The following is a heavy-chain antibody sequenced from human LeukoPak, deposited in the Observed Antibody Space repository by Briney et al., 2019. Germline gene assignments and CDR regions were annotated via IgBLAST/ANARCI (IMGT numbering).Heavy chain of an antibody. Sequence: GGSLRLSCEASGFTFPNAWMSWVRQAPGQGLQWVGRIKSKADGGTTDYAAPVKGRFTISRDDSTDTLYLQMDNLKIEDTALYYCSARDVFDYDVGSLFDLWGQGTLVTVSS. CDR3: SARDVFDYDVGSLFDL. CDR2: IKSKADGGTT. V-gene: IGHV3-15*01. CDR1: GFTFPNAW. D-gene: IGHD4-17*01. J-gene: IGHJ4*02.